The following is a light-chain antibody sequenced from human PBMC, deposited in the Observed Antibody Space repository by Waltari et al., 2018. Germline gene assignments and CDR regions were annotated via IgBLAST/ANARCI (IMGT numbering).Light chain of an antibody. J-gene: IGKJ4*01. Sequence: EVVLTPSPATLSLSPGEGATLSCRASQSVSNSLACYQQKPGQPPRLLIYDTSNRASGIPARFSASGSGTDFTLSITSLEPEDFAVYYCQQRNIWPLTFGGGTKVEIK. CDR2: DTS. CDR1: QSVSNS. CDR3: QQRNIWPLT. V-gene: IGKV3-11*01.